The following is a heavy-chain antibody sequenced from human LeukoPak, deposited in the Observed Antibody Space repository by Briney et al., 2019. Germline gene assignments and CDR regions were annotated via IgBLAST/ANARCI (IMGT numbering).Heavy chain of an antibody. CDR3: ARAPYYDFWSGYYTTDY. CDR1: GYTFTSYA. Sequence: ASVKVSCKASGYTFTSYAMHWVRQAPGQRLEWMGWINAGNGNTKYSQEFQGRVTIARDTSASTAYMELSSLRSEDMAVYYCARAPYYDFWSGYYTTDYWGQGTLVTVSS. J-gene: IGHJ4*02. CDR2: INAGNGNT. V-gene: IGHV1-3*03. D-gene: IGHD3-3*01.